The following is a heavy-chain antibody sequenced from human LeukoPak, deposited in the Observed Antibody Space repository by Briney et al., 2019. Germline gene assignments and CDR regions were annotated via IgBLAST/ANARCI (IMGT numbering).Heavy chain of an antibody. Sequence: GGSLRLSCAVSGITLSNYGMSWVRQAPGKGLEWVAGISGSGGSTNYADSVKGRFTISRDNPKNTLYLQMNSLRAEGTAVYFCAKRGVVIRVILVGFHKEAYYFDSWGQGALVTVSS. D-gene: IGHD3-22*01. J-gene: IGHJ4*02. CDR2: ISGSGGST. V-gene: IGHV3-23*01. CDR1: GITLSNYG. CDR3: AKRGVVIRVILVGFHKEAYYFDS.